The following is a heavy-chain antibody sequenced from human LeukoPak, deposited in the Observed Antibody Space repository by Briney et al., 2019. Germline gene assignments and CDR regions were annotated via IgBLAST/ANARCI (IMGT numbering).Heavy chain of an antibody. J-gene: IGHJ6*03. V-gene: IGHV1-46*01. CDR1: GYTFTSYY. D-gene: IGHD2-2*02. CDR2: INPSGGST. CDR3: ARGLRYTFSRTRLNYYYYMDG. Sequence: ASVKVSCKASGYTFTSYYMHWVRQAPGQGLEWMGIINPSGGSTSYAQKFQGRVTMTRDTSTSTVYMELSSLRSEDTAVYYCARGLRYTFSRTRLNYYYYMDGWDKGTTVTVSS.